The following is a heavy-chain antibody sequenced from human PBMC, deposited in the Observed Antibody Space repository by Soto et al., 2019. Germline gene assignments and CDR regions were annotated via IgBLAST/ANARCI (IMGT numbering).Heavy chain of an antibody. CDR3: ARVCHPLNPPDMVRGLVDFYFDY. V-gene: IGHV3-74*01. CDR1: GFTFSSYW. J-gene: IGHJ4*02. CDR2: INSDGSST. D-gene: IGHD3-10*01. Sequence: GGSLRLSCAASGFTFSSYWMHWVRQAPGKGLVWVSRINSDGSSTSYADSVKGRFTISRDNAKNTLYLQMNSLRAEDTAVYYCARVCHPLNPPDMVRGLVDFYFDYWGQGTLVTVSS.